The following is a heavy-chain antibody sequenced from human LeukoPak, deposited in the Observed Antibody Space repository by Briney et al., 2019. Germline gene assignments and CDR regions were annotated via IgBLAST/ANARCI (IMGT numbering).Heavy chain of an antibody. D-gene: IGHD3-22*01. CDR1: GYSFTNYW. CDR3: ARHGDSSGYHFDY. Sequence: GESLKISCKGSGYSFTNYWIGWVRQMPGKGLEWMGIIYPGDSDTRYSPSFQGQVTISADKSISTAYLQWSSLKASDTAMYYCARHGDSSGYHFDYWGQGTLVTVSS. CDR2: IYPGDSDT. V-gene: IGHV5-51*01. J-gene: IGHJ4*02.